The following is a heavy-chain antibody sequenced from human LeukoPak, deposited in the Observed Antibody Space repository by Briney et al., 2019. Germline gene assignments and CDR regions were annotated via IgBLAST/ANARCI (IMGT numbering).Heavy chain of an antibody. Sequence: SDTLSLICTLSGDSNSRYDFYWSWIPQPAGKGLEWIGRFSASGNSNYNPSLKSRLTISVDTYKNLFSLKLTSVTAADTAVYYCARATEAAGTPWFDPWGQGTLVTVSS. CDR2: FSASGNS. D-gene: IGHD6-13*01. V-gene: IGHV4-61*02. CDR3: ARATEAAGTPWFDP. J-gene: IGHJ5*02. CDR1: GDSNSRYDFY.